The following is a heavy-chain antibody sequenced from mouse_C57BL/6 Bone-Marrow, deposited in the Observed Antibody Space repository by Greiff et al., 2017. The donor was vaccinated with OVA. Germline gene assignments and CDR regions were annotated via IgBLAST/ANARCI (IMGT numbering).Heavy chain of an antibody. CDR3: ARDRSDQYFDY. CDR1: GFTFSSYA. J-gene: IGHJ2*01. CDR2: ISDGGSYT. D-gene: IGHD1-3*01. V-gene: IGHV5-4*01. Sequence: EVKLVESGGGFVKPGGSLKLSCAASGFTFSSYAMSWVRQTPEKRLEWVATISDGGSYTYYPDNVKGRFTISRYDAKNNLYLQMSHLKSEDTAMYYCARDRSDQYFDYWGQGTTLTVSS.